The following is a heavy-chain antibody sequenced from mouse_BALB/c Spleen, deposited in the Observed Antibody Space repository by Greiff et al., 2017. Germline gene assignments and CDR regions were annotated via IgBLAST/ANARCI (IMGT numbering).Heavy chain of an antibody. CDR2: IDPSDSET. Sequence: QVQLKQPGAELVKPGAPVKLSCKASGYTFTSYWMNWVKQRPGRGLEWIGRIDPSDSETHYNQKFKDKATLTVDKSSSTAYIQLSSLTSEDSAVYYCARGGGYGNYGAMDYWGQGTSVTVSS. V-gene: IGHV1-69*02. J-gene: IGHJ4*01. CDR3: ARGGGYGNYGAMDY. D-gene: IGHD2-10*02. CDR1: GYTFTSYW.